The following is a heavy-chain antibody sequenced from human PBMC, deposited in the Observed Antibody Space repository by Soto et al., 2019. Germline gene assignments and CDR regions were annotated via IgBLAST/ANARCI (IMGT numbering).Heavy chain of an antibody. CDR2: IIPIFGTA. CDR3: ARLAYCGGDCHN. CDR1: GGTFSSYA. D-gene: IGHD2-21*02. V-gene: IGHV1-69*13. Sequence: SVKVSCKASGGTFSSYAISWVRQAPGQGLEWMGGIIPIFGTANYAQKFQGRVTITADESTSTAYMELSSLRSEDTAVYYCARLAYCGGDCHNWGQGTLVTVSS. J-gene: IGHJ4*02.